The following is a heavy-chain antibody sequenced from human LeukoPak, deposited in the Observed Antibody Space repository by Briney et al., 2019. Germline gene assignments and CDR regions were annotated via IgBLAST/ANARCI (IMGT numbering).Heavy chain of an antibody. V-gene: IGHV3-23*01. Sequence: GGSLRLSCAASGFTFSSYTMNWVRQAPGKGLEWVSAISGSGVGTYYADSVKGRFTISRDNAKNTLYLQMNSLRIEDTAVYYCARDLGGAAAETRGGQGTLVTVSS. CDR1: GFTFSSYT. D-gene: IGHD6-13*01. J-gene: IGHJ4*02. CDR2: ISGSGVGT. CDR3: ARDLGGAAAETR.